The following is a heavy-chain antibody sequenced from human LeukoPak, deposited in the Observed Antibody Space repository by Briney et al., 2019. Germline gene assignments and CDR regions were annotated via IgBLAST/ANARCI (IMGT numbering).Heavy chain of an antibody. CDR1: GFTFSSYW. CDR3: ARAGYYYDSSGYYQIDY. D-gene: IGHD3-22*01. V-gene: IGHV3-74*01. J-gene: IGHJ4*02. CDR2: INSDGSST. Sequence: GGSLRLSCAASGFTFSSYWMHWVRQAPGKWLVWVSRINSDGSSTSYADSVKGRFTISRDNAKNTLYLQMNSLRAEDTAVYYCARAGYYYDSSGYYQIDYWGQGTLVTVSS.